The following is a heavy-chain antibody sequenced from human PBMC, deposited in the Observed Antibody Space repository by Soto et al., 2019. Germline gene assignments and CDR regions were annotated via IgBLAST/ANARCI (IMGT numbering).Heavy chain of an antibody. V-gene: IGHV3-30-3*01. CDR2: ISYDGSNK. CDR3: ARDPSLDYYDSSGPYGMDV. J-gene: IGHJ6*02. Sequence: PGGSLRLCCAASGFTFSSYALHWVRQAPGKGLEWVAVISYDGSNKYYADSVKGRFTISXDXXXXTXYXQXXXLRAXDTAVYYCARDPSLDYYDSSGPYGMDVWGQGT. D-gene: IGHD3-22*01. CDR1: GFTFSSYA.